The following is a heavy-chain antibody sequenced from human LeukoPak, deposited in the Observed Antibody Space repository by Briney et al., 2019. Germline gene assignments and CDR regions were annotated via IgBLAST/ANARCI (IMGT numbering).Heavy chain of an antibody. Sequence: GPSVKVSCKASGYTFSGYYIHWVRQAPGQGLEWMAWINPSNGDTNYPQKFQGRDTMTRDTSISTAYMELTRLISDDTAVYYCARVGSSGWYVHPTLDYWGQGTLVTVSS. D-gene: IGHD6-19*01. J-gene: IGHJ4*02. CDR3: ARVGSSGWYVHPTLDY. CDR2: INPSNGDT. V-gene: IGHV1-2*02. CDR1: GYTFSGYY.